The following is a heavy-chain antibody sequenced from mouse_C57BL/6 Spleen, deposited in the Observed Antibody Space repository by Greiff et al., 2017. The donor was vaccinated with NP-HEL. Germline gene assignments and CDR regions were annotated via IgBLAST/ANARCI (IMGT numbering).Heavy chain of an antibody. D-gene: IGHD2-5*01. CDR2: INPNNGGT. V-gene: IGHV1-26*01. CDR1: GYTFTDYY. CDR3: ARLGYSSPFAY. Sequence: VQLQQSGPELVKPGASVKISCKASGYTFTDYYMNWVKQSHGKSLEWIGDINPNNGGTSYNQKFKGKATLTVDKSSSTAYMELRSLTSEDSAVYYCARLGYSSPFAYWGQGTLVTVSA. J-gene: IGHJ3*01.